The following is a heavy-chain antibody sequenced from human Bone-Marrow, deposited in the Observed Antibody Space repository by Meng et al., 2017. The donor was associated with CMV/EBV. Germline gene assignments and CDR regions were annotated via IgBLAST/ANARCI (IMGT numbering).Heavy chain of an antibody. V-gene: IGHV1-18*01. CDR1: GYTFTSYG. CDR2: ISGYNGRV. J-gene: IGHJ3*02. CDR3: ARDFYEYDDSGYYDGTFDI. D-gene: IGHD3-22*01. Sequence: ASVKVFCKASGYTFTSYGVSWVRQAPGQGLEWMGWISGYNGRVNYVQKLQGRVTMTTDTSTSTAYMDLRSLRSDDTAVYYCARDFYEYDDSGYYDGTFDIWGQGTMVTVSS.